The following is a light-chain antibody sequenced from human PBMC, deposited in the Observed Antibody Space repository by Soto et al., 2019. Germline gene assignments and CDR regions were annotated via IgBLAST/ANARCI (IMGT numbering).Light chain of an antibody. Sequence: QSALTQPPSASGSPGQSFTISCTGTSSDVGAYNYVSWYQQHPGKAPKLMIYEVTKRPSGVPDRFSGSKFGSTASLTVSGLQAEDEADYFCSSYAGSNNLLFGGGTKLTVL. CDR1: SSDVGAYNY. J-gene: IGLJ2*01. V-gene: IGLV2-8*01. CDR2: EVT. CDR3: SSYAGSNNLL.